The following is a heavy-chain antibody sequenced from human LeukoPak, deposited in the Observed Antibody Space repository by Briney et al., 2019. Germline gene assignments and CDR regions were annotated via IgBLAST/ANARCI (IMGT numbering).Heavy chain of an antibody. CDR1: GYTFANYW. CDR2: IYPGDSDT. Sequence: PGESLKISCKGSGYTFANYWIGWVRQMPGKGLEWMGGIYPGDSDTRYSPSFQGQVTISADKSISTAYLQWSSLKASDTAMYYCARTQEGQVLLGWFDPWGQGTLVTVSS. CDR3: ARTQEGQVLLGWFDP. D-gene: IGHD3-10*01. V-gene: IGHV5-51*01. J-gene: IGHJ5*02.